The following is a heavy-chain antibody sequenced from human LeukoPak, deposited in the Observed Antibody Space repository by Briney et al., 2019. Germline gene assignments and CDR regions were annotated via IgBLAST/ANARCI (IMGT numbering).Heavy chain of an antibody. J-gene: IGHJ5*02. CDR3: ARSYYDILTGYYNWFDP. V-gene: IGHV4-59*08. CDR1: GGSMSSYY. CDR2: IYYSGST. D-gene: IGHD3-9*01. Sequence: SETLSLTCTVSGGSMSSYYWSWIRQPPGKGLEWIAYIYYSGSTNYNPSLKSRVTISVDTSKNQFSLKLSSVTAADTAVYYCARSYYDILTGYYNWFDPWGQGTLVTVSS.